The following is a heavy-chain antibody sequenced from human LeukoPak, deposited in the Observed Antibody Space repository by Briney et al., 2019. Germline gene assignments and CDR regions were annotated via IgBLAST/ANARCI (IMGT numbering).Heavy chain of an antibody. J-gene: IGHJ4*02. CDR2: IYHSGST. V-gene: IGHV4-30-2*01. CDR1: GGSISSGGHS. CDR3: ATTQWGHFDY. D-gene: IGHD3-16*01. Sequence: PSQTLSLTCAVSGGSISSGGHSWSWIRQPPGKGLEWIGYIYHSGSTYYNPSLKSRVTISVDRSKNQFSLKLSSVTAADTAVYYCATTQWGHFDYWGQGTLVTVSS.